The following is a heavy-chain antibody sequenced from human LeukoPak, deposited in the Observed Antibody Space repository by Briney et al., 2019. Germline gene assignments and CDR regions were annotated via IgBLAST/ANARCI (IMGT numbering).Heavy chain of an antibody. CDR3: AREVVRGVTTGVWFDP. CDR2: INHSGST. Sequence: PSETLSLTCAVHGGSFSGYYWSWIRQPPGKGLEWIGEINHSGSTNYNPSLKSRVTISVDTSKNQFSLKLSSVTAADTAVYYCAREVVRGVTTGVWFDPWGQGTLVTVSS. D-gene: IGHD3-10*01. J-gene: IGHJ5*02. CDR1: GGSFSGYY. V-gene: IGHV4-34*01.